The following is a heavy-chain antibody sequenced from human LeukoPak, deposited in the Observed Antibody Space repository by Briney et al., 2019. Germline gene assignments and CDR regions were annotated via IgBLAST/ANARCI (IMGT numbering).Heavy chain of an antibody. V-gene: IGHV3-23*01. D-gene: IGHD6-19*01. CDR2: ISGSGGST. Sequence: GGSLRLSCAASGFTFSSYAMSWVRQAPGKGLEWVSAISGSGGSTYYADSVKGRFTISRDNSKNTLYLQMNSLRAEDTAVYYCAKISSRQWLAPFLFDYWGQGTLVTASS. J-gene: IGHJ4*02. CDR3: AKISSRQWLAPFLFDY. CDR1: GFTFSSYA.